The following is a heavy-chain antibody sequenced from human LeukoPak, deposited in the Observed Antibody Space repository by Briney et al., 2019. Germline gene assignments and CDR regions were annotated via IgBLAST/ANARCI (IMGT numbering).Heavy chain of an antibody. CDR2: IKEDESKT. Sequence: GGSLRLSCAASGFTFSSYWVSWVRQAPGKGLEWVANIKEDESKTYYVDSVKGRFTISRDNAKKSLFLQMNSLRAEDTAVYYCARDASLYCAGDTCYWAFDRWGQGTLVTVS. CDR1: GFTFSSYW. V-gene: IGHV3-7*01. CDR3: ARDASLYCAGDTCYWAFDR. D-gene: IGHD2-21*02. J-gene: IGHJ5*02.